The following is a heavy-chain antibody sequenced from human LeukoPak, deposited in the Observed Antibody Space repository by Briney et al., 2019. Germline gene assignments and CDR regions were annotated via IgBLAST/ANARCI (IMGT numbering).Heavy chain of an antibody. J-gene: IGHJ4*02. CDR3: AREVRIAVALDY. CDR1: GDSVSSDSAA. Sequence: SQTLSLTCAISGDSVSSDSAAWNWIRQSPSRGLERLGRTYYRSKWYNDCAVSVKSRITINPDTSKNQFSLQLNSVTPEDTAVYYCAREVRIAVALDYWGQGTLVTVSS. CDR2: TYYRSKWYN. D-gene: IGHD6-19*01. V-gene: IGHV6-1*01.